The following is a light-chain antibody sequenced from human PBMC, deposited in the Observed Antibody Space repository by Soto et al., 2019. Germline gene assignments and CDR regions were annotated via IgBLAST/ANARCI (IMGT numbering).Light chain of an antibody. Sequence: QSALTQPPSASVSPGPTLPISCTGTRSDVGFYNFVSWYQQRPGKAPKLVIYEVTKRPSGVPARFSGSKSGSTASLPVSGLQADDEADYYCASYAGTKLFVFGSGTKVTAL. J-gene: IGLJ1*01. CDR3: ASYAGTKLFV. V-gene: IGLV2-8*01. CDR2: EVT. CDR1: RSDVGFYNF.